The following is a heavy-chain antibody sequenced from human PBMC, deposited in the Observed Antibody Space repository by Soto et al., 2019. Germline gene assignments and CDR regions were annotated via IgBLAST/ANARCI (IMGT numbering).Heavy chain of an antibody. Sequence: PXGSLRLTFAASGFTFSSYNMHWVRQATGKGLEWVSAIGTAGDPYYPGSVKGRFTISRENAKNSLYLQMNSLRAGDTAVYYCANLLATSDAFDIWGQGTMVTVSS. CDR3: ANLLATSDAFDI. D-gene: IGHD3-3*02. V-gene: IGHV3-13*05. CDR2: IGTAGDP. J-gene: IGHJ3*02. CDR1: GFTFSSYN.